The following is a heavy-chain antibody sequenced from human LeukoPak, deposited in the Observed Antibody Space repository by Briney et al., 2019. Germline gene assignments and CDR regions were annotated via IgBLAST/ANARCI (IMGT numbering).Heavy chain of an antibody. CDR1: GGSISSYY. V-gene: IGHV4-59*01. Sequence: SETLSLTCTVSGGSISSYYWSWIRQPPGKGLEWIGDIYYSGSTNYNPSLKSRVTISVDTSKNQCSLKLSSVTAADTAVYYCASSRMISHWFDPWGQGTLVTVSS. J-gene: IGHJ5*02. CDR3: ASSRMISHWFDP. D-gene: IGHD3-16*01. CDR2: IYYSGST.